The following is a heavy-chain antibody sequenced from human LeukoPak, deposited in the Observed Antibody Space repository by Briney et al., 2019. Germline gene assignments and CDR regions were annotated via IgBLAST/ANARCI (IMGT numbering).Heavy chain of an antibody. CDR3: ARGPKYGSGSYRDFDY. D-gene: IGHD3-10*01. CDR2: MNPNSGNT. V-gene: IGHV1-8*01. CDR1: GYTFTSYD. Sequence: ASVKVSCKASGYTFTSYDINWVRQATGQGLELMGWMNPNSGNTGYAKKFQGRVTMTRNTSISTAYMELSSLRSEDTAVYYCARGPKYGSGSYRDFDYWGQGTLVTVSS. J-gene: IGHJ4*02.